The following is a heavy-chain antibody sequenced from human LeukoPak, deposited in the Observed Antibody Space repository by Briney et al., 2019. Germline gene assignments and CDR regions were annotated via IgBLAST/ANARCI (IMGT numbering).Heavy chain of an antibody. CDR3: ARDASSWYFDY. D-gene: IGHD6-13*01. CDR1: GFTFSNYG. CDR2: IWYDGSNK. V-gene: IGHV3-33*01. Sequence: GGSLRLSCAASGFTFSNYGMRWVRQAPGKGLEWVAVIWYDGSNKYYADSVKGRFTISRDNSKNTLYLQMNSLRAEDTAVYYCARDASSWYFDYWGQGTLVTVSS. J-gene: IGHJ4*02.